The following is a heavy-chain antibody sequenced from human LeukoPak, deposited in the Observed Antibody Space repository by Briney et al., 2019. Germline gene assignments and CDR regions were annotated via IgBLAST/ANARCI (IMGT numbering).Heavy chain of an antibody. CDR1: GFTSSSYS. CDR2: IISIISYI. CDR3: ARGPDDYGDYSWFDP. J-gene: IGHJ5*02. D-gene: IGHD4-17*01. V-gene: IGHV3-21*01. Sequence: GGSLRPSCAAAGFTSSSYSTNWVRQAPGKGLEWVSSIISIISYIYHASSVKGRFTVSRDNAKNALYPQMNRLRAEDTAVYYCARGPDDYGDYSWFDPWGQGTLVTVSS.